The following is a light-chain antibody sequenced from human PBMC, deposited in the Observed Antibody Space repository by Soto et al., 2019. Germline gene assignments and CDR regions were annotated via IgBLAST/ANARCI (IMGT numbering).Light chain of an antibody. V-gene: IGLV8-61*01. J-gene: IGLJ3*02. Sequence: QTVVTQEPSFSVSPGGTVTLTCGLSSGSVSTSYFPSWYQQTPGQAPRTLIYSTKTRSSGVPDRFSGSILGNKAALTITGAQADDESDYYCVLYMGSGISVFGGGTMVTVL. CDR1: SGSVSTSYF. CDR3: VLYMGSGISV. CDR2: STK.